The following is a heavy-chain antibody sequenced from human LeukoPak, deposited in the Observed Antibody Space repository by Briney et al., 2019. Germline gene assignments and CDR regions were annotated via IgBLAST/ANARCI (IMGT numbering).Heavy chain of an antibody. CDR3: ARGRSNYYGMDV. CDR1: GGSISSYY. J-gene: IGHJ6*02. V-gene: IGHV4-59*01. D-gene: IGHD1-26*01. Sequence: SETLSLTCTVSGGSISSYYWSWIRQPPGKGLEWIGYVYYSGSTNYNPSLKSRVTMSVDTSKNLFSLKVSSVTAADTAVYYCARGRSNYYGMDVWGQGTTVTVSS. CDR2: VYYSGST.